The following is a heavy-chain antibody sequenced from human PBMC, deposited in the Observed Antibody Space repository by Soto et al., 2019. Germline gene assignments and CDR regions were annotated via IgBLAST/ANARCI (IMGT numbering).Heavy chain of an antibody. D-gene: IGHD1-26*01. V-gene: IGHV3-30*18. CDR3: AKSGGSYRPLSSD. CDR2: ISYDGSNK. CDR1: GFTFSSYG. J-gene: IGHJ4*02. Sequence: QVQLVESGGGVVQPGRSLRLSCAASGFTFSSYGMHWVRQAPGKGLEWVAVISYDGSNKYYADSVKGRFTISRDNSKNTLYLQMNSLRAEDTAVYYCAKSGGSYRPLSSDWGQGTLVTVSS.